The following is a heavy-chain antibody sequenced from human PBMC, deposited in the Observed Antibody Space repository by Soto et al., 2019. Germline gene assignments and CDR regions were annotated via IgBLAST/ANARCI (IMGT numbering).Heavy chain of an antibody. J-gene: IGHJ6*02. CDR2: ISHDGSNK. Sequence: GGSLRLSCAASGFTFSSYGMHWVRQAPGKGLEWVAFISHDGSNKYYGDSMKGRIAMSRDNSKSTLYLQMSSLRAEDTAVYYCTKRRNVLRFLEWSSGMEVWGQGTTVTVSS. V-gene: IGHV3-30*18. CDR3: TKRRNVLRFLEWSSGMEV. D-gene: IGHD3-3*01. CDR1: GFTFSSYG.